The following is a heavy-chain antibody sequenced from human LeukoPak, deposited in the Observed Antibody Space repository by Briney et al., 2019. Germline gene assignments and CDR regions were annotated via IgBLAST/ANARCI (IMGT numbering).Heavy chain of an antibody. D-gene: IGHD6-13*01. CDR3: ARAKAAAGTYYFDY. CDR1: GFTFSSYD. CDR2: IGTAGDT. J-gene: IGHJ4*02. V-gene: IGHV3-13*01. Sequence: GGSLRLSCAASGFTFSSYDMRWVRQATGKGLEWVSAIGTAGDTYYPGSVKGRFTISRANAKNSLYLQMNSLRAEDTAVYYCARAKAAAGTYYFDYWGQGTLVTVSS.